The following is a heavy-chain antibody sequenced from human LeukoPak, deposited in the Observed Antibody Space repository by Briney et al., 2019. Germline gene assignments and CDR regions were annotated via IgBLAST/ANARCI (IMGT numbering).Heavy chain of an antibody. CDR3: AKGAGNHYYDSSGDRFDY. CDR2: IQYDGSNKQYA. CDR1: GFTFSRYG. D-gene: IGHD3-22*01. Sequence: GGSLRLSCAASGFTFSRYGMHWVRQAPGKGLAGVAFIQYDGSNKQYADYADSVKGRYTISRDSSKNTLYLQMNSLRAEDTAVYYCAKGAGNHYYDSSGDRFDYWGQGTLVTVSS. V-gene: IGHV3-30*02. J-gene: IGHJ4*02.